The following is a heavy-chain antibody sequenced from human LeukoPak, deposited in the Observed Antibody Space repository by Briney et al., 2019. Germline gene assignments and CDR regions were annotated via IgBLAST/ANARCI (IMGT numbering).Heavy chain of an antibody. V-gene: IGHV1-46*01. CDR1: GYTFTSYG. D-gene: IGHD2-2*03. J-gene: IGHJ4*02. CDR2: INPSGGGT. CDR3: TGSLFRSLLDY. Sequence: ASVKVSCKTSGYTFTSYGISWVRQAPGQGLEWMGVINPSGGGTTYAQTFQGRVTMTRDMSTSTVYMELSSLRSEDTAVYYCTGSLFRSLLDYWGQGTLVTVSS.